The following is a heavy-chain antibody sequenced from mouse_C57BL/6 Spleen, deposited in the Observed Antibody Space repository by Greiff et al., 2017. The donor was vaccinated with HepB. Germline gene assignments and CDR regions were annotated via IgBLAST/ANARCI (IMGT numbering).Heavy chain of an antibody. Sequence: QVQLQQPGAELVMPGASVKLSCKASGYTFTSYWMHGVKQRPGQGLEWIGEIDPSDSYTNYNQKFKGKSTLTVDKSSSTAYMQLSSLTSEDSAVYYCARDYDSFAYWGQGTLVTVSA. CDR2: IDPSDSYT. CDR1: GYTFTSYW. D-gene: IGHD2-4*01. J-gene: IGHJ3*01. CDR3: ARDYDSFAY. V-gene: IGHV1-69*01.